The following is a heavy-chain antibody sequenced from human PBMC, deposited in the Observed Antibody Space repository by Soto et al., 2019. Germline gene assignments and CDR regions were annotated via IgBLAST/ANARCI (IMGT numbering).Heavy chain of an antibody. CDR3: ARGIAVAGSQTGIRVEIDAFDI. CDR1: GYTFTGYY. J-gene: IGHJ3*02. CDR2: INPNSGGT. D-gene: IGHD6-19*01. Sequence: ASVKVSCKASGYTFTGYYMHWVRQAPGQGLEWMGWINPNSGGTNYAQKFQGWVTMTRDTSISTAYMELSRLRSDDTAVYYCARGIAVAGSQTGIRVEIDAFDIWGQGTMVTVSS. V-gene: IGHV1-2*04.